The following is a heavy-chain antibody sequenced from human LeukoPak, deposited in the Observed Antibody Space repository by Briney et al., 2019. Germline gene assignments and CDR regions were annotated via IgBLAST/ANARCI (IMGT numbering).Heavy chain of an antibody. CDR2: IFPVLNIT. J-gene: IGHJ6*02. D-gene: IGHD5-18*01. CDR1: GGTFSTSA. Sequence: SVTVSCTTSGGTFSTSAITWVGQAPGQGGEWMGRIFPVLNITTYAQSFQGRVTITADTSTSTVYMELSSLRSEETAVYYCARDQGLTAPPPYGLDVWGQGTTVIVSS. V-gene: IGHV1-69*04. CDR3: ARDQGLTAPPPYGLDV.